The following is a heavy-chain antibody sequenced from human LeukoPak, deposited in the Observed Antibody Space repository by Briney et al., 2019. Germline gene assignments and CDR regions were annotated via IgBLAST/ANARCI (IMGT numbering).Heavy chain of an antibody. CDR3: ARDLGRWGVIVDY. CDR1: GYTFTNYG. J-gene: IGHJ4*02. CDR2: ISAYNGNT. D-gene: IGHD3-16*02. Sequence: ASVKVSCKASGYTFTNYGFSWVRQAPGQGLEWMGWISAYNGNTNYAQKLQGRVTITTDTSTSTVYMELRSLRSDDTAVYYCARDLGRWGVIVDYWGQGTLVTVSS. V-gene: IGHV1-18*01.